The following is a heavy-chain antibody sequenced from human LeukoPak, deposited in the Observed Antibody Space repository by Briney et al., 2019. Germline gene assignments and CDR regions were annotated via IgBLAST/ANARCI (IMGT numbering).Heavy chain of an antibody. J-gene: IGHJ5*02. V-gene: IGHV4-59*12. CDR3: ARDQKGAAGGQSDWFDP. D-gene: IGHD6-13*01. CDR2: IYYSGST. Sequence: SETLSLTCTVSGGSISSYYWSWIRQPPGKGLEWIGYIYYSGSTNYNPSLKSRVTISVDTSKNQFSLKLSSVTAADTAVYYCARDQKGAAGGQSDWFDPWGQGTLVTVSS. CDR1: GGSISSYY.